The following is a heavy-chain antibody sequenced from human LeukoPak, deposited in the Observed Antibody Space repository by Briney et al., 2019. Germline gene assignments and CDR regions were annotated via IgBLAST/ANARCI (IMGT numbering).Heavy chain of an antibody. D-gene: IGHD3-22*01. CDR3: AKDSAAHYYDRNLACDY. V-gene: IGHV3-23*01. Sequence: GGSLRLSCSGSGFTFSTYGMTWVRQAPGKGLECVSTITAGGGTTRYADSVKGRFTVSRDNSRNTLYLQMNSLRAEDTAVYYCAKDSAAHYYDRNLACDYWGQGTLVTVSS. CDR2: ITAGGGTT. J-gene: IGHJ4*02. CDR1: GFTFSTYG.